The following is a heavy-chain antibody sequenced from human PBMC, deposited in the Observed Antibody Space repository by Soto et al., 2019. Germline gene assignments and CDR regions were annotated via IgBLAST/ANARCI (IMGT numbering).Heavy chain of an antibody. Sequence: SETLSLTCTVSGGSISSSSYYWGWIRQPPGKGLEWIGSIYYSGSTYHNPSLKSRVTISVDTSKNQFSLKLSSVTAADTAVYYCARHTKSIAVAGSFDYWGQGTLVTVSS. J-gene: IGHJ4*02. CDR1: GGSISSSSYY. D-gene: IGHD6-19*01. CDR2: IYYSGST. CDR3: ARHTKSIAVAGSFDY. V-gene: IGHV4-39*01.